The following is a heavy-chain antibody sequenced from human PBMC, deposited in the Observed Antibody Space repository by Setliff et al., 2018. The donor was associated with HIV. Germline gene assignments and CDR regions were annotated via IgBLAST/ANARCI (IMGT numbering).Heavy chain of an antibody. Sequence: SETLSLTCTVSGGSISSNNYYWGWIRQPPGKGLEWIGSIFYSETVYYGGRTYYSPSLKSRVTISVDTSKSQFSLKLSSVTAADTAVYHCARGVPLLPPHYWGQGTLVTVSS. J-gene: IGHJ4*02. V-gene: IGHV4-39*07. CDR3: ARGVPLLPPHY. CDR2: IFYSETVYYGGRT. CDR1: GGSISSNNYY. D-gene: IGHD2-21*02.